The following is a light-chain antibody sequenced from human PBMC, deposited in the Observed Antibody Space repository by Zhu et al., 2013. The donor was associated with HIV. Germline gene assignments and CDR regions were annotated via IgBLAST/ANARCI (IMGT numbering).Light chain of an antibody. CDR3: ASYTASSTHYV. J-gene: IGLJ1*01. Sequence: QSALTQPASVSGSPGQSITISCTGTSSDIGRYNFVSWYQQHPNKAPKLIIFDVNYRPLGVSNRFSGSKSGHTASLTISGLQTEDEADYFCASYTASSTHYVFGTGTKVTIL. V-gene: IGLV2-14*03. CDR2: DVN. CDR1: SSDIGRYNF.